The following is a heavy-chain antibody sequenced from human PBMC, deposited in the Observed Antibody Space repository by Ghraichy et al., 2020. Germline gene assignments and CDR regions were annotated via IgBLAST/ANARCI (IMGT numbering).Heavy chain of an antibody. CDR1: GGSISSRSYY. D-gene: IGHD3-16*02. V-gene: IGHV4-39*01. J-gene: IGHJ4*02. CDR2: IYYSGST. CDR3: ARSCDLWGSYPFDY. Sequence: SETLSLTCTVSGGSISSRSYYWGWIRQPPGKGLEWIGSIYYSGSTYDNPSLKSRVTISVDTPKNQSSLKLSSVTAADTAVYYCARSCDLWGSYPFDYWGQGILVTVSS.